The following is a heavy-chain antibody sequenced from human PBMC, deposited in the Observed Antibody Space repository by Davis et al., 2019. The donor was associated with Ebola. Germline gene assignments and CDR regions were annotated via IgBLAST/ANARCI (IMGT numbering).Heavy chain of an antibody. CDR1: GFTFSTYS. V-gene: IGHV3-21*04. J-gene: IGHJ4*02. Sequence: GESLKISCAASGFTFSTYSMSWVRQAPGKGLEWVSSISSDSDYIYYADSAKGRFTISRDNAKNSLYLQMNSLRAEDTAVYYCARDNMITFGGVIVIAHYFDYWGQGTLVTVSS. D-gene: IGHD3-16*02. CDR2: ISSDSDYI. CDR3: ARDNMITFGGVIVIAHYFDY.